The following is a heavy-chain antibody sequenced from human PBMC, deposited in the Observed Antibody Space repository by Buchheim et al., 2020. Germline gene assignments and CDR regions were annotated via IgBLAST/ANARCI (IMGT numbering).Heavy chain of an antibody. V-gene: IGHV4-59*01. J-gene: IGHJ4*02. CDR3: ARVIGSRGWTDF. CDR1: GGSISSYY. D-gene: IGHD6-19*01. CDR2: SYYTGNT. Sequence: QVQLQESGPGLVKPSETLSLTCSVSGGSISSYYWNWIRQPPGRGLEWIGYSYYTGNTTYNPSLKSRVTISVDTSKNQFSLKLTSATAADTAVYYCARVIGSRGWTDFWGQGTL.